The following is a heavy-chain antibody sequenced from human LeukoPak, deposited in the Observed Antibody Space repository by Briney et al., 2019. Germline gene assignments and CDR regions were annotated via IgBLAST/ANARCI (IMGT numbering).Heavy chain of an antibody. J-gene: IGHJ4*02. V-gene: IGHV3-7*01. D-gene: IGHD4-17*01. Sequence: GGSLRLSCAASGFTFSSYWMSWVRQAPGKGLEWVANIKQDGSEKYNVDSVKGRFTISRDNAKNSLYLQMNSLRAEDTAVYYCARERGGDGDPQFVFDYWGQGTLVTVSS. CDR1: GFTFSSYW. CDR2: IKQDGSEK. CDR3: ARERGGDGDPQFVFDY.